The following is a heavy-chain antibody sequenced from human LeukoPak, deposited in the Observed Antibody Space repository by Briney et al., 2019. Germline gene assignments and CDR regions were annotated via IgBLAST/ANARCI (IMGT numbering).Heavy chain of an antibody. V-gene: IGHV3-11*01. CDR3: ARLGIIAAAGSNDY. CDR1: EFTSSDYY. CDR2: ISYSGDTI. Sequence: GGSLRLSCAASEFTSSDYYMSWMRQAPGKGLEWVSNISYSGDTIYYADSVKGRFTVSRDNAKKLLYLQMNSLRAEDTAVYYCARLGIIAAAGSNDYWGQGTLVTVSS. J-gene: IGHJ4*02. D-gene: IGHD6-13*01.